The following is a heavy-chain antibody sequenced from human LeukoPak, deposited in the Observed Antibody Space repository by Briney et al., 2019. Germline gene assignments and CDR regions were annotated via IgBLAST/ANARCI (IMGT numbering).Heavy chain of an antibody. V-gene: IGHV3-7*01. CDR3: ARDGGLEEDYDYVWGSYRPYFDL. D-gene: IGHD3-16*02. CDR2: IKQDGSEK. Sequence: GGSLRLSCVAPGFTFSSYWMSWVRQAPGKGLEWVANIKQDGSEKYYVDSVKGRFTISRDNAKNSLYLQMNSLRAEDTAVYYCARDGGLEEDYDYVWGSYRPYFDLWGRGTLVTVSS. CDR1: GFTFSSYW. J-gene: IGHJ2*01.